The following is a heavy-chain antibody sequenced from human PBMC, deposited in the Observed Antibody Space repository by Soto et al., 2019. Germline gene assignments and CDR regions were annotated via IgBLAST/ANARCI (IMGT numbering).Heavy chain of an antibody. CDR1: GFSFSVYD. Sequence: GGVLRVSCAAPGFSFSVYDMLWVRQATGKGLEWVSGIASGGDTYYGGSMRGRFTISRENAKNSLYLQMNSLTAGDTAVYYCARGQGYYHGLDVWGQGTTVTVSS. CDR2: IASGGDT. CDR3: ARGQGYYHGLDV. J-gene: IGHJ6*02. V-gene: IGHV3-13*01.